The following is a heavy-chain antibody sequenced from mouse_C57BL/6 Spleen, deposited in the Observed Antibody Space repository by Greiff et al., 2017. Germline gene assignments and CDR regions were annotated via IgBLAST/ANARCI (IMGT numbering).Heavy chain of an antibody. D-gene: IGHD2-5*01. CDR3: ARIVAYYSNYYAMDY. CDR1: GFSLSTFGMG. V-gene: IGHV8-8*01. CDR2: IWWDDDK. J-gene: IGHJ4*01. Sequence: QVQLKESGPGILQPSQTLSLTCSFSGFSLSTFGMGVGWIRQPSGKGLEWLAHIWWDDDKYYNPALKSRLTISKDTSTVQIFRKIANVDTADTATYYCARIVAYYSNYYAMDYWGQGTSVTVSS.